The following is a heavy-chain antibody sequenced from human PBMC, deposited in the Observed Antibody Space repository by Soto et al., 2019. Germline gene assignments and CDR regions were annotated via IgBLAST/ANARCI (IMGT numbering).Heavy chain of an antibody. CDR1: GGSISSSNW. CDR3: AREWRIAAAGTNYYYGMDV. V-gene: IGHV4-4*02. CDR2: IYHSGST. D-gene: IGHD6-13*01. J-gene: IGHJ6*02. Sequence: QVQLQESGPGLVKPSGTLSLTCAVSGGSISSSNWWSWVRQPPGKGLEWIGEIYHSGSTNYNPSLKSRVTISVDKSKNQFSLKLSSVTAADTAVYYCAREWRIAAAGTNYYYGMDVWGQGTTVTVSS.